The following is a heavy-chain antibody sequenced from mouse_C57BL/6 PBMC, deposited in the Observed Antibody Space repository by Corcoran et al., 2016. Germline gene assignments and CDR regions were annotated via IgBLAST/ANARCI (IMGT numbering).Heavy chain of an antibody. D-gene: IGHD2-3*01. CDR1: GYTFTTYG. J-gene: IGHJ4*01. V-gene: IGHV9-3*01. CDR3: ARERWLPLFYAMDY. Sequence: QIQLVQSGPELKKPGETVKISCKASGYTFTTYGMSWVKQAPGKGLKWMGWINTYSGVPTYADDFKGRFAFSLETSASTAYLQINNLKNEDTATYFCARERWLPLFYAMDYWGQGTSVTVSS. CDR2: INTYSGVP.